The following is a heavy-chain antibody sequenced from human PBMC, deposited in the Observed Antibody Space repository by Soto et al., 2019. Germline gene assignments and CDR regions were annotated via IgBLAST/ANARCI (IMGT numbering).Heavy chain of an antibody. CDR1: GGTFNNHA. V-gene: IGHV1-69*06. J-gene: IGHJ4*02. D-gene: IGHD3-22*01. CDR3: ARSFHDRTCYYLYYFDS. Sequence: QVQLVQSGAEVRKPGSSVKVSCRSSGGTFNNHAVTWVRQAPGQGLEWMGGIIPIFGTTNYAPKFQARVTITADRPTKVVFLELNSLTSEDTAVYFCARSFHDRTCYYLYYFDSWGQGTRVTVSS. CDR2: IIPIFGTT.